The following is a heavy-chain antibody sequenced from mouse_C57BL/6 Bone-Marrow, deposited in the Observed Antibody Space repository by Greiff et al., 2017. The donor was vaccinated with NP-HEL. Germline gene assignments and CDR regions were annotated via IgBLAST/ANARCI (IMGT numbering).Heavy chain of an antibody. CDR1: GFTFSSYA. CDR3: TRGSHYYGSSSFWFAY. J-gene: IGHJ3*01. V-gene: IGHV5-9-1*02. D-gene: IGHD1-1*01. Sequence: EVKLVESGEGLVKPGGSLKLSCAASGFTFSSYAMSWVRQTPEKRLEWVAYISSGGDYIYYADTVKGRFTISRDNARNTLYLQLSSLKSEDTAMYYCTRGSHYYGSSSFWFAYGGQGTLVTVSA. CDR2: ISSGGDYI.